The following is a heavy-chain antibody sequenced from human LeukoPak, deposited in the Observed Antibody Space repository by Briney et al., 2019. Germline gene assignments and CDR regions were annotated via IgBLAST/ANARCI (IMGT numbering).Heavy chain of an antibody. CDR2: ISYDGSNK. D-gene: IGHD3-10*01. J-gene: IGHJ4*02. V-gene: IGHV3-30*04. Sequence: PGRSLRLSCAASGFTFSSYAMHWARQAPGKGLEWVAVISYDGSNKYYADSVKGRFTISRDNSKNTLYLQMNSLRAEDTAVYYCAREVAMVRGVIIPYYFDYWGQGTLVTVSS. CDR1: GFTFSSYA. CDR3: AREVAMVRGVIIPYYFDY.